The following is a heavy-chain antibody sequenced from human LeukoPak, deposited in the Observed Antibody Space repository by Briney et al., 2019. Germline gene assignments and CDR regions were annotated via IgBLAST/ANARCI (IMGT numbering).Heavy chain of an antibody. J-gene: IGHJ6*02. D-gene: IGHD5-12*01. CDR3: ARDLGYSRYDPSYYYGMDV. V-gene: IGHV3-30*04. CDR2: ISYDGSNK. Sequence: GGSLRLSCAASGFTFSSYAMHWVRQAPGKGLEWVAVISYDGSNKYYADSVKGRFTISRDNSKNTLYLQMNSLRAEDTAVYYCARDLGYSRYDPSYYYGMDVWVHGTTVIVCS. CDR1: GFTFSSYA.